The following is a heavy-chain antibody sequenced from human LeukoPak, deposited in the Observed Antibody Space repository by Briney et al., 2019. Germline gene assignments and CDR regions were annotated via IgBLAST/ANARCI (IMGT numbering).Heavy chain of an antibody. Sequence: GGSLRLSCAASGFTFSSYWMSWVRQAPGKGLEWVANIKQDGSEKYYVDSVKGRFTISRDNAKNSLYLQMNSLRAEDTAVYYCARDQGGYYYYGMDVWGQRTTVTGSS. J-gene: IGHJ6*02. CDR2: IKQDGSEK. V-gene: IGHV3-7*01. CDR3: ARDQGGYYYYGMDV. CDR1: GFTFSSYW. D-gene: IGHD2-15*01.